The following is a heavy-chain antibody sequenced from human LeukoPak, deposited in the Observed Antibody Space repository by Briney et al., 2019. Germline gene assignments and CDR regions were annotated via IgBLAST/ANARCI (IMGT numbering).Heavy chain of an antibody. V-gene: IGHV3-21*01. D-gene: IGHD2-2*01. CDR3: TRWDDQPFDY. CDR2: INSRSSYI. CDR1: EFALSGYT. J-gene: IGHJ4*01. Sequence: GGSLRLSCAASEFALSGYTMHWVRQAPGRGLEWVSAINSRSSYIYYADSVKGRFTISRDNAKNSLFLQMNSLRAEDTAVYYCTRWDDQPFDYWGHGTLVTVSS.